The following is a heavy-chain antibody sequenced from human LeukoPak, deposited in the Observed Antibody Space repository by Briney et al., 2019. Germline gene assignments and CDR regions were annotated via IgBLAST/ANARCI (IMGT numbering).Heavy chain of an antibody. CDR2: IRSKANSYAT. J-gene: IGHJ5*02. V-gene: IGHV3-73*01. CDR1: GFTFSGSA. D-gene: IGHD6-6*01. CDR3: TRPEYSSSSVWFDP. Sequence: GGSLRLSCAASGFTFSGSAMHWVRQASGKGLEWVGRIRSKANSYATAYAASVKGRFTTSRDDSKNTAYLQMNSLKTEDTAVYYCTRPEYSSSSVWFDPWGQGTLVTVSS.